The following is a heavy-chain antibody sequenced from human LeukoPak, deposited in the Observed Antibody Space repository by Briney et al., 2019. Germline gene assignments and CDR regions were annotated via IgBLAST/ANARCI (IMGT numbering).Heavy chain of an antibody. CDR1: GFTFDDYA. J-gene: IGHJ4*02. CDR2: ISWNSGSI. CDR3: AKDIYSSSWYYFDY. V-gene: IGHV3-9*01. Sequence: PGRSLRLSCAASGFTFDDYAMHWVRQAPGKGVEGVSGISWNSGSIVYADSVKGRFTISRDSAKNSLYLQMNSLRAEDTALYYCAKDIYSSSWYYFDYWGQGTLVTVSS. D-gene: IGHD6-13*01.